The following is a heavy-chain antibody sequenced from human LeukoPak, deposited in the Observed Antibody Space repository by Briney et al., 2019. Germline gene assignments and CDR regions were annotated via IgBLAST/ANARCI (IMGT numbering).Heavy chain of an antibody. D-gene: IGHD4-17*01. Sequence: GGSLRLSCAASGFTFSSYWMHWVRQASGKGLEWVGRIRSKANSYATAYAASVKGRFTISRDDSKNTAYLQMNSLKTEDTAVYYCTRQFYGDYGRYYYYYYYMDVWGKGTTVTVSS. CDR1: GFTFSSYW. CDR3: TRQFYGDYGRYYYYYYYMDV. V-gene: IGHV3-73*01. CDR2: IRSKANSYAT. J-gene: IGHJ6*03.